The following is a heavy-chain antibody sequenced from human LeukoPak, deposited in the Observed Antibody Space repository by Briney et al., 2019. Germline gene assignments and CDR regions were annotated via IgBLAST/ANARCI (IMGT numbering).Heavy chain of an antibody. Sequence: PGGSLRLSCAASGFTFSSYEMNWVRQAPRKGLEWVSYISSSGSTIYYADSVKGRFTISRDNAKNSLYLQMNSLRAEDTAVYYCARDHPSDILTGYYSFDYWGQGTLVTVSS. CDR1: GFTFSSYE. CDR2: ISSSGSTI. CDR3: ARDHPSDILTGYYSFDY. V-gene: IGHV3-48*03. J-gene: IGHJ4*02. D-gene: IGHD3-9*01.